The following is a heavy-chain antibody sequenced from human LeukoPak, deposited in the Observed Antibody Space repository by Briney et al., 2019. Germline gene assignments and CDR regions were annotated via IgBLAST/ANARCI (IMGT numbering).Heavy chain of an antibody. V-gene: IGHV3-66*01. J-gene: IGHJ4*02. D-gene: IGHD6-19*01. Sequence: GGSLRLSCAASGFTVSSNYMSWVRQAPGKGLEWVSVIYSGGGTFYADSVKGRFTISRDDSKNTLYLQMNSLRAEDTAVYYCARDSGYSSVDGYWGQGTLVTVSS. CDR2: IYSGGGT. CDR1: GFTVSSNY. CDR3: ARDSGYSSVDGY.